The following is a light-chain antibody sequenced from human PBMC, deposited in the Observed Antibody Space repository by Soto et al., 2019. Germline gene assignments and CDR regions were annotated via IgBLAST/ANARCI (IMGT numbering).Light chain of an antibody. J-gene: IGKJ1*01. CDR1: QSISSW. Sequence: DIQMTQSPSTLSASVGDRVSIICRASQSISSWLAWYQQKPGKAPKLLIYDASSLESGVPSRFSGSGSGTEFTLTISSLQPDDFAIYYCQQYKSYRTCGQGTKGDIK. CDR2: DAS. V-gene: IGKV1-5*02. CDR3: QQYKSYRT.